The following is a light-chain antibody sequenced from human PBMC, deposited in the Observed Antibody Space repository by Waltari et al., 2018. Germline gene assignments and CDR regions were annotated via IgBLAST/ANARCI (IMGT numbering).Light chain of an antibody. CDR2: EVS. J-gene: IGKJ2*01. V-gene: IGKV2-28*01. CDR1: QSLVFSDGNNY. Sequence: DIVMTQSPLSLPVTPGETASISCMSSQSLVFSDGNNYLVWYQQKPGQTPQPLVYEVSKRASGVPDRFSGSGSGTDFTLKISRVEAEDVGVYYCMQALQAPYTFGQGTKLEIK. CDR3: MQALQAPYT.